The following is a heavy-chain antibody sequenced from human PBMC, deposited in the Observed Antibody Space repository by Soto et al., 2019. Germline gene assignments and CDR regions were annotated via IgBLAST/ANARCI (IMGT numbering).Heavy chain of an antibody. V-gene: IGHV1-69*13. J-gene: IGHJ6*02. Sequence: SVKVSCKASGGTFSSYAISWVRQAPGQGLEWMGGIIHIFGTANYAQKLQCRVTITADESTSTAYMELSSLRSEDTAVYYCARDRVGGSRYFDWFRIYGMDVWGQGTTVTVSS. CDR2: IIHIFGTA. CDR1: GGTFSSYA. D-gene: IGHD3-9*01. CDR3: ARDRVGGSRYFDWFRIYGMDV.